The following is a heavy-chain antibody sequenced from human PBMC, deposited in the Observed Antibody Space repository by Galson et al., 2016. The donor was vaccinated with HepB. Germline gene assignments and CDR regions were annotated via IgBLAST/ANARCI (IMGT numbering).Heavy chain of an antibody. J-gene: IGHJ4*02. CDR2: ITSSSDTM. CDR3: ATRSSGWYYFDY. CDR1: GFIFSVYN. Sequence: SLRLSCAASGFIFSVYNMNWARQAPGKGLEWIAWITSSSDTMYYADSVKGPFTISRDNAKSSLYLEMNSLRAEDTAVYYCATRSSGWYYFDYWGQGTLVTVSS. V-gene: IGHV3-48*01. D-gene: IGHD6-19*01.